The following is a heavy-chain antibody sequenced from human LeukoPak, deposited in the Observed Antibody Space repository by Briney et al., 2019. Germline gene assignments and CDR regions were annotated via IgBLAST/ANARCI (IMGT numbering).Heavy chain of an antibody. CDR1: GYTFTASY. J-gene: IGHJ4*02. CDR3: ARDRCGSRCLFDY. V-gene: IGHV1-2*02. D-gene: IGHD6-13*01. Sequence: GASVTVSCKASGYTFTASYMHWVRQAPGQGLEWMGWINPNGGGTNYAQKFQGRVTMTRDTSISAAYMELSSLRSDDTAVYYCARDRCGSRCLFDYWGQGTMVTVSS. CDR2: INPNGGGT.